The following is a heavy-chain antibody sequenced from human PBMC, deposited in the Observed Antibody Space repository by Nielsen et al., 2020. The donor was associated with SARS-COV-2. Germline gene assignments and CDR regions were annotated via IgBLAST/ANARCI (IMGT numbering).Heavy chain of an antibody. V-gene: IGHV3-64D*08. CDR3: FTFGGVIASPSFDY. CDR1: GFPFSSYA. CDR2: ISSNGGST. D-gene: IGHD3-16*02. J-gene: IGHJ4*02. Sequence: ESLKIPCSAPGFPFSSYAMHWLRQAPGKGLEYVSAISSNGGSTYYADSVKGRFTISRDNSKNTLYLQMSSLRAEDTAVYYCFTFGGVIASPSFDYWGQGTLVTVSS.